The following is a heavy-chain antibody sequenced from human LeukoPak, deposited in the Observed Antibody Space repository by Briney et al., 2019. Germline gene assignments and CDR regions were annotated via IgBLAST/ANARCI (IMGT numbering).Heavy chain of an antibody. CDR1: GFTFDDYA. V-gene: IGHV3-9*01. Sequence: GRSLRLSCAASGFTFDDYAVHWVRQAPGKGLEWVSGISWNSGSIGYADSVKGRFTISRDNAKNSLYLQMNSLRAEDTALYYCAKGSITMVRGKGSYFDYWGQGTLVTVSS. CDR3: AKGSITMVRGKGSYFDY. J-gene: IGHJ4*02. CDR2: ISWNSGSI. D-gene: IGHD3-10*01.